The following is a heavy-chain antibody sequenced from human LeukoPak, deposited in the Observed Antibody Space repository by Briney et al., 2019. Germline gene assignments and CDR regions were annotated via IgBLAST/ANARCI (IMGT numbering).Heavy chain of an antibody. CDR3: ARLRNMGQLPLGYFDY. CDR1: GHSFTSYW. D-gene: IGHD6-6*01. CDR2: IYPGDSDT. V-gene: IGHV5-51*01. Sequence: GESLKISCKGSGHSFTSYWIGWVRQMPGKGLEWMGIIYPGDSDTRYSPSFQGQVTISAAKSISTAYLQWSSLKASDTAMYYCARLRNMGQLPLGYFDYWGQGTLVTVSS. J-gene: IGHJ4*02.